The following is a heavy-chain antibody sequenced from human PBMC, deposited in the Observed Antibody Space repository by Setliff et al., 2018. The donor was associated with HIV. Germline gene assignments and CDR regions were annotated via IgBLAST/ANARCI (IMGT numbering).Heavy chain of an antibody. V-gene: IGHV4-61*09. CDR1: GGSISSGRYY. D-gene: IGHD3-10*01. J-gene: IGHJ4*02. CDR2: IYTGGSP. CDR3: ARVGGFFGEARPPPDY. Sequence: TSETLSLTCTVSGGSISSGRYYWSWIRQPAGKGLEWIGHIYTGGSPNYSPSLMSRVTISIDTSKDQLSLKLNSVTAADTAVYYCARVGGFFGEARPPPDYWGQGALVTVSS.